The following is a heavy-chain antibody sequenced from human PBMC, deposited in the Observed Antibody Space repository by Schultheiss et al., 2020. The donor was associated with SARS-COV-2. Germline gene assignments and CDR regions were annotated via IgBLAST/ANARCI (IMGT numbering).Heavy chain of an antibody. Sequence: GESLKISCAASGFTFSSYAMSWVRQAPGKGLVWVSRINSDGSSTSYADSVKGRFTISRDNAKNSLYLQMNSLRAEDTAVYYCARDRGVLMVYGNVWGGMDVWGQGTTVTVSS. CDR3: ARDRGVLMVYGNVWGGMDV. CDR1: GFTFSSYA. J-gene: IGHJ6*02. D-gene: IGHD2-8*01. V-gene: IGHV3-74*01. CDR2: INSDGSST.